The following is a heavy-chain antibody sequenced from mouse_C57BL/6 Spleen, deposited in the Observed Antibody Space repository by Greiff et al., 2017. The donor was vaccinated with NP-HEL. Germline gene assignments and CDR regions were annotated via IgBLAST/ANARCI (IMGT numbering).Heavy chain of an antibody. Sequence: QVQLQQPGAELVMPGASVKLSCKASGYTFNSYWMHWVKQRPGQGLEWIGEIDPSDSYTNYNQKFKGKSTLTVDKSSSTAYMQLSSLTSEDSAVYYCAYYGSSYKYFDVWGTGTTVTVSS. CDR1: GYTFNSYW. CDR2: IDPSDSYT. D-gene: IGHD1-1*01. J-gene: IGHJ1*03. CDR3: AYYGSSYKYFDV. V-gene: IGHV1-69*01.